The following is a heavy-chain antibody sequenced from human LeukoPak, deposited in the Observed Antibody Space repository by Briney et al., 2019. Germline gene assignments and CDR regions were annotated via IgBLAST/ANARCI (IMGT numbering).Heavy chain of an antibody. J-gene: IGHJ4*02. D-gene: IGHD6-19*01. V-gene: IGHV3-74*01. Sequence: GGSLRLSCAASGITSSFYWMHWVRQAPGKGLVWVSRINSDGSSSYADSVKGRFTISRDNAKKTVLLQMNGLRAEDTAVYYCAKDRLGVAAPKAYFDYWGQGTLVTVSS. CDR3: AKDRLGVAAPKAYFDY. CDR2: INSDGSS. CDR1: GITSSFYW.